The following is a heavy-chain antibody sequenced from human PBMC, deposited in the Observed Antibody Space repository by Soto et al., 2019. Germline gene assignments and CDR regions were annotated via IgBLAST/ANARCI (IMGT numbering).Heavy chain of an antibody. D-gene: IGHD3-16*01. J-gene: IGHJ4*02. V-gene: IGHV3-23*01. CDR3: GKKGGRAAWGGGDFDY. CDR1: GFTFSSYA. CDR2: ISGSGGST. Sequence: EVQLLESGGGLVQPGGSLRLSCAASGFTFSSYAMSWVRQAPGKGLEWVSAISGSGGSTYYADSVKGRFTISRDNSKNPLYLQMKSLGAGGTGGYYWGKKGGRAAWGGGDFDYWGQGTLVTVSS.